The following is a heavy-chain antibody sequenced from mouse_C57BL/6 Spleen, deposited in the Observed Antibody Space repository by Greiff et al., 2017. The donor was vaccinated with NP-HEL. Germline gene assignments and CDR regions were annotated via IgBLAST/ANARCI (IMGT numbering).Heavy chain of an antibody. Sequence: EVHLVESGGDLVKPGGSLKLSCAASGFTFSSYGMSWVRQTPDKRLEWVATISSGGSYTYYPDSVKGRFTISRDNAKNTLYLQMSSLKSEDTAMYYCARTGGLDYWGQGTTLTVSS. D-gene: IGHD4-1*01. V-gene: IGHV5-6*01. CDR2: ISSGGSYT. J-gene: IGHJ2*01. CDR3: ARTGGLDY. CDR1: GFTFSSYG.